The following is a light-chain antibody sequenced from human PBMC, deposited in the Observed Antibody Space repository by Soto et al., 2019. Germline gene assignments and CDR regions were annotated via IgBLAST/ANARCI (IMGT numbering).Light chain of an antibody. CDR1: QSVGVN. V-gene: IGKV3-15*01. J-gene: IGKJ2*01. Sequence: MTQSPATLSVAPGGRATLSCRASQSVGVNLAWYQQKHGQAPRLLLYAASTRATAIPARFSGSGSGAEFTLTIGSLQSEDFAVYFCQQYNYWPYTFGRGTKLEIK. CDR3: QQYNYWPYT. CDR2: AAS.